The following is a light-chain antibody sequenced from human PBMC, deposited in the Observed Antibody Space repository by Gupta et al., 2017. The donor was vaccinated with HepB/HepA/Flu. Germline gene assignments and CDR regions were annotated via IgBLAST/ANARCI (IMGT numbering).Light chain of an antibody. CDR1: SSNIESNY. J-gene: IGLJ3*02. Sequence: QSVLIQPPSASGTPGQRVTISCSGSSSNIESNYVYWYQHLPGTAPKLLIYRNNQRPSGVPDRFSGSKSGTSASLAISGLRSEDEADYYCAAWDDSLSGWVFGGGTKLTVL. CDR2: RNN. V-gene: IGLV1-47*01. CDR3: AAWDDSLSGWV.